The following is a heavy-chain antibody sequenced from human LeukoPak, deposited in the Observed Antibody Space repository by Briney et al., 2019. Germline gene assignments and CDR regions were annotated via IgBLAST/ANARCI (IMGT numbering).Heavy chain of an antibody. J-gene: IGHJ4*02. CDR2: INPNSGGT. Sequence: ASVKVSCKASGYTFIGYYLHWLRQAPGQGPEWMGWINPNSGGTNYSEKFQGRVTMTRDTSISTAYMELSRLRSDDTAVYYCARGGSSWPNFDYWGQGTLVTVSS. CDR3: ARGGSSWPNFDY. D-gene: IGHD6-13*01. V-gene: IGHV1-2*02. CDR1: GYTFIGYY.